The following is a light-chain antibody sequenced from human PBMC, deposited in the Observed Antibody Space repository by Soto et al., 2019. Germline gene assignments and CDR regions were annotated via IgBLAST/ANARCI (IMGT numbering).Light chain of an antibody. CDR3: QSYDSSLSVYVV. J-gene: IGLJ2*01. Sequence: QSLLTQPPSVSGAPGQRVTISCTGSSSNIGAGYDVHWYQQLPGTAPKLLIYGNSNRPSGVPDRFSGSKSGTSASLAITGLQAEDEADYYCQSYDSSLSVYVVFGGGTKLTVL. CDR2: GNS. CDR1: SSNIGAGYD. V-gene: IGLV1-40*01.